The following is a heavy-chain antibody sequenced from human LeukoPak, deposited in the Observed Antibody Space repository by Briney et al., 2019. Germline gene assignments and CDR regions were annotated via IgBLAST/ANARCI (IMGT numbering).Heavy chain of an antibody. D-gene: IGHD4-23*01. J-gene: IGHJ4*02. Sequence: GGSLRLSCAASGFTFSSYAMSWVRQAPGKGLEWVSAISGSGGNTYYADSVKGRFTISRDNSKNTLYQQMNSLRAEDTAVYYCAKDQYGGNPQYYFDYWGQGTLVTVSS. V-gene: IGHV3-23*01. CDR3: AKDQYGGNPQYYFDY. CDR2: ISGSGGNT. CDR1: GFTFSSYA.